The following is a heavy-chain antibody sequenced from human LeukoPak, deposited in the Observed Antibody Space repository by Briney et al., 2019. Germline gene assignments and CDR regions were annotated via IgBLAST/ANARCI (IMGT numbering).Heavy chain of an antibody. CDR2: ISGSGGST. CDR3: AKDGPALSGRRFGYFDY. CDR1: GFTFSSYA. D-gene: IGHD3-10*01. V-gene: IGHV3-23*01. J-gene: IGHJ4*02. Sequence: GGSLRLSCAASGFTFSSYAMSWVRQAPGKGLEWVSAISGSGGSTYYADSVKGRFTISRDNSKNTLYLQMNSLRAEDTAVYYCAKDGPALSGRRFGYFDYWGQGTLVTVSS.